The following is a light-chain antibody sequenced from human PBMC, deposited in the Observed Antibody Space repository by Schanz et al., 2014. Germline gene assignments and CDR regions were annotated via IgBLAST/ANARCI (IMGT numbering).Light chain of an antibody. J-gene: IGLJ3*02. CDR3: ASWDDSLNAWV. V-gene: IGLV1-40*01. CDR2: GNS. CDR1: SSNIGAGYD. Sequence: SVLTQPPSVSGAPGQRVTISCTGSSSNIGAGYDVHWYQQLPGTAPKLLIYGNSNRPSGVPDRFSGSKSGTSASLAISGLQSEDEADYYCASWDDSLNAWVFGGGTKVTVL.